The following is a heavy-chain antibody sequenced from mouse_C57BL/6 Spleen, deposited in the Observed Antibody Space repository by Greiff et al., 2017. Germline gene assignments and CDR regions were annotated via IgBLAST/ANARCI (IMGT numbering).Heavy chain of an antibody. CDR3: ARSFITTEYFDV. V-gene: IGHV1-53*01. CDR2: INPSNGGT. CDR1: GYTFTSYW. J-gene: IGHJ1*03. D-gene: IGHD1-1*01. Sequence: QVQLQQPGTELVKPGASVKLSCKASGYTFTSYWMHWVKQRPGQGLEWIGNINPSNGGTNYNEKFKSKATPTVDKSSSTAYMQLSSLTSEDSAVYYCARSFITTEYFDVWGTGTTVTVSS.